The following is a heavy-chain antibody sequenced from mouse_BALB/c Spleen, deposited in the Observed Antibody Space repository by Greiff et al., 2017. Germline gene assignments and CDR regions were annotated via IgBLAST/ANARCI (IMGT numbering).Heavy chain of an antibody. CDR2: ISSGGSYT. V-gene: IGHV5-9-3*01. CDR3: ARHAGTDYYAMDY. CDR1: GFTFSSYA. Sequence: EVKVVESGGGLVKPGGSLKLSCAASGFTFSSYAMSWVRQTPEKRLEWVATISSGGSYTYYPDSVKGRFTISRDNAKNTLYLQMSSLRSEDTAMYYCARHAGTDYYAMDYWGQGTSVTVSS. J-gene: IGHJ4*01. D-gene: IGHD4-1*01.